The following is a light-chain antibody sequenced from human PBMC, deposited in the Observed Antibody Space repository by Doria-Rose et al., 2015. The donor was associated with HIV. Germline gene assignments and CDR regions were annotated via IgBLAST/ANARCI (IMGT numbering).Light chain of an antibody. CDR2: AAS. CDR1: QDISNY. Sequence: AIRMTQSPSSLSASTGDRVTITCRASQDISNYLAWYQQKPGKAPKLLIYAASTLQSGVPSRFSGSGSGTGFTLTISYLQSEDFATYYCQQHYSYPPTFGQGTKVEVK. V-gene: IGKV1-8*01. CDR3: QQHYSYPPT. J-gene: IGKJ1*01.